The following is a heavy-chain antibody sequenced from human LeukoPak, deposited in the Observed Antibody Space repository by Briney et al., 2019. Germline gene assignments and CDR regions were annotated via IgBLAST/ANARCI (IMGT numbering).Heavy chain of an antibody. J-gene: IGHJ6*03. V-gene: IGHV3-23*01. CDR2: ISSTGGTA. D-gene: IGHD3-10*01. CDR3: ARSELGYNYYYMDV. CDR1: GFTFSSFG. Sequence: GSLRLSCAASGFTFSSFGMSWVRQAPGKGLEWVSAISSTGGTAYYADSVKGRFTISRDNAKKSLYLQMNSLRVEDTAVYYCARSELGYNYYYMDVWGKGTTVTISS.